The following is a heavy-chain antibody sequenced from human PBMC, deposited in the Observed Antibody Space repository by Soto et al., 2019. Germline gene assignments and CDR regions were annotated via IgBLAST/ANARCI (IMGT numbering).Heavy chain of an antibody. D-gene: IGHD6-6*01. J-gene: IGHJ4*02. V-gene: IGHV4-39*01. Sequence: QLQLQESGPGLVKPSETLSLTCTVSGGSISSSSYYWGWIRQPPGKGLEWIASISYSGSTYYNPSLRSRVTISVDTSKNQFSLKLSSVTAADAAVYYCARLGGSSPVFDYWGQGSLVTVSS. CDR2: ISYSGST. CDR3: ARLGGSSPVFDY. CDR1: GGSISSSSYY.